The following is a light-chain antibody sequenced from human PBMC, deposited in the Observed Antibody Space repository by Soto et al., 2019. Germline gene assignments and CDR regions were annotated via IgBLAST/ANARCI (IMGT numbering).Light chain of an antibody. Sequence: EIVLTQSPATLSLSPGERATLSCRASQSVSSYLSWYQQKPGQAPRLLIYDASNMATGIPARFSGSGSGTDFTLSISSLEPEDFEVYYCQQRSNWVTFGPGTKVDIK. J-gene: IGKJ3*01. V-gene: IGKV3-11*01. CDR3: QQRSNWVT. CDR2: DAS. CDR1: QSVSSY.